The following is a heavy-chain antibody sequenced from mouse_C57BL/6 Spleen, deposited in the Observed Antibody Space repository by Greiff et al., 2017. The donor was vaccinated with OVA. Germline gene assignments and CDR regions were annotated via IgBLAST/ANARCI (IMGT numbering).Heavy chain of an antibody. Sequence: QVQLQQSGPGLVAPSQSLSITCTVSGFSLTSYAISWVRQPPGKGLEWLGVIWTGGGTNYNSALKSRLSISKDNSQSQVFLKMNSLQTDDTARYYCARNGDYYGSSGYFDYWGQGTTLTVSS. V-gene: IGHV2-9-1*01. J-gene: IGHJ2*01. CDR2: IWTGGGT. D-gene: IGHD1-1*01. CDR1: GFSLTSYA. CDR3: ARNGDYYGSSGYFDY.